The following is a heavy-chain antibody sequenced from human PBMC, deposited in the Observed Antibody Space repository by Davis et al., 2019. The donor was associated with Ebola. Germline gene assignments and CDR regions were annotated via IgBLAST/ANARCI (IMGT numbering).Heavy chain of an antibody. D-gene: IGHD4-11*01. CDR1: GYTFTSYG. CDR2: IIPIFGTA. CDR3: ARDYSNPYYYYYYGMDV. V-gene: IGHV1-69*06. J-gene: IGHJ6*02. Sequence: SVKVSCKASGYTFTSYGISWVRQAPGQGLEWMGGIIPIFGTANYAQKFQGRVTITADKSTSTAYMELSSLRSEDTAVYYCARDYSNPYYYYYYGMDVWGQGTTVTVSS.